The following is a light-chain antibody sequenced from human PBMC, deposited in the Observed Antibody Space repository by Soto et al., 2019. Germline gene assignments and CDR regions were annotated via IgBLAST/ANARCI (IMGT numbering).Light chain of an antibody. V-gene: IGLV2-14*01. CDR1: STDVGGYNY. CDR3: GSYTSTDTPFV. CDR2: EVN. J-gene: IGLJ1*01. Sequence: QSVLAQPSSVSGSPGQSITISCTGTSTDVGGYNYVSWYQHHPGKGPKLIIYEVNNRPSGVSDRFSGSKSGNKASLTISNPQAEDESYYYCGSYTSTDTPFVFGTGTKVTVL.